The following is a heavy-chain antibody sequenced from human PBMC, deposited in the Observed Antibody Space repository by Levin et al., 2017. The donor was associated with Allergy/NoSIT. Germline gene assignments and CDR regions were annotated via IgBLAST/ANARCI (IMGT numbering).Heavy chain of an antibody. CDR3: AREGWGGGDRHFDY. CDR1: GGSISNNY. Sequence: SETLSLTCTVSGGSISNNYWSWIRQPPGKGLEWIGNIYYSGNTNYNPSLKSRVTISVDTSKNQFSLKLSSVTAADTAVYYCAREGWGGGDRHFDYWGQGTLVTVSS. D-gene: IGHD2-21*02. J-gene: IGHJ4*02. CDR2: IYYSGNT. V-gene: IGHV4-59*01.